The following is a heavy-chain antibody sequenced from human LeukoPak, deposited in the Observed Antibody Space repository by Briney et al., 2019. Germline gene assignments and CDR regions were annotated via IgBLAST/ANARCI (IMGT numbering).Heavy chain of an antibody. CDR1: GFTFSNYG. D-gene: IGHD2-2*01. CDR3: ARDRWSSTSYNDY. Sequence: PGGSLRLSCAASGFTFSNYGMHWVRQAPGKGLEWVAMISYEGSSEYYADSVKGRFTISRDTSKNTLYLEMNSLRVEDTAVYYCARDRWSSTSYNDYWGQGTLVTVSS. V-gene: IGHV3-30*03. CDR2: ISYEGSSE. J-gene: IGHJ4*02.